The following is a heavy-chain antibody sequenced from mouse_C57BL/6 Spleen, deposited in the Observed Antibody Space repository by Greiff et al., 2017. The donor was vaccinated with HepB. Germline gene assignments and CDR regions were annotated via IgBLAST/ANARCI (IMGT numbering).Heavy chain of an antibody. Sequence: QVHVKQSGPGLVQPSQSLSITCTVSGFSLTSYGVHWVRQSPGKGLEWLGVIWSGGSTDYNAAFISRLSISKDNSKSQVFFKMNSLQADDTAIYYCARNYGSHYWYFDVWGTGTTVTVSS. CDR2: IWSGGST. V-gene: IGHV2-2*01. CDR1: GFSLTSYG. D-gene: IGHD1-1*01. CDR3: ARNYGSHYWYFDV. J-gene: IGHJ1*03.